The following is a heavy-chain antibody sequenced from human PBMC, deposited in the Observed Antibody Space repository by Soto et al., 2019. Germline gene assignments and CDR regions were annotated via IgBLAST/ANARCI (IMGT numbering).Heavy chain of an antibody. CDR2: IYYSGST. J-gene: IGHJ4*02. Sequence: SETLSLTCTVSGGSISSSSYYWGWIRQPPGKGLEWIGSIYYSGSTYYNPSLKSRVTISVDTSKNQFSLKLSSVTAADTAVYYCARCGYVITGFDYWGQGTLVTVSS. D-gene: IGHD5-12*01. V-gene: IGHV4-39*01. CDR3: ARCGYVITGFDY. CDR1: GGSISSSSYY.